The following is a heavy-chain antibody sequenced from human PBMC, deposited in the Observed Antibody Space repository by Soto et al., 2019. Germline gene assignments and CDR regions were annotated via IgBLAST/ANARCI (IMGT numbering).Heavy chain of an antibody. J-gene: IGHJ4*02. V-gene: IGHV4-34*01. CDR1: GGSFSGYY. CDR2: INHSGST. D-gene: IGHD3-10*01. Sequence: SETLSLTCAVYGGSFSGYYWSWIRQPPGKGLEWIGEINHSGSTNYNPSLKSRVTISVDASKNQFSLKLSSVTAADTAVYYCARGWATMVRGVILDYPGQGTLVTVSS. CDR3: ARGWATMVRGVILDY.